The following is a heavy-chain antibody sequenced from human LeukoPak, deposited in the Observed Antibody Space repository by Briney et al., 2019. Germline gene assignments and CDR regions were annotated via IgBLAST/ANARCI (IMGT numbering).Heavy chain of an antibody. CDR2: IKQDGSKK. Sequence: GGSLRLSCAASGFTFSSYWMSWVRQAPGKGLEWVANIKQDGSKKYYVDSVKGRFTISRDNANNSLYLQMNSLRAEDTAVYYCARDQRYCSSSSCPWEPFDYWGQGTLVTVSS. J-gene: IGHJ4*02. CDR1: GFTFSSYW. CDR3: ARDQRYCSSSSCPWEPFDY. D-gene: IGHD2-2*01. V-gene: IGHV3-7*05.